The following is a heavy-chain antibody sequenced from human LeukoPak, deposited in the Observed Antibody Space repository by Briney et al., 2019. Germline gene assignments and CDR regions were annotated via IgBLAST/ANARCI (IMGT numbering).Heavy chain of an antibody. CDR2: IYSGGST. CDR1: GFTVSSNY. J-gene: IGHJ6*03. D-gene: IGHD3-10*01. V-gene: IGHV3-53*05. Sequence: PGGSLRLSCAASGFTVSSNYMSWVRQAPGKGLEWVSVIYSGGSTYYADSVKGRFTISRDNSKNTLYLQMNSLRAEDTAVYYCAKDRFSAEYYYYMDVWGKGTTVTISS. CDR3: AKDRFSAEYYYYMDV.